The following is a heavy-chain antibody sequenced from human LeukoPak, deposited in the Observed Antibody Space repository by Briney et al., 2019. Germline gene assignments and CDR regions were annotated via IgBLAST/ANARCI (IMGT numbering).Heavy chain of an antibody. CDR2: ISFSGSTI. CDR1: GFTLSNYE. J-gene: IGHJ1*01. D-gene: IGHD3-22*01. V-gene: IGHV3-48*03. CDR3: ARGGYYASSGYYYVGYFHH. Sequence: PGRSLRLSCAASGFTLSNYEMNWVRQAPGKGLEWVSYISFSGSTIYYADSVKGRFTISRDNAKNALYVQMNSVRTDDTAVCYCARGGYYASSGYYYVGYFHHWGQGTLVTVSS.